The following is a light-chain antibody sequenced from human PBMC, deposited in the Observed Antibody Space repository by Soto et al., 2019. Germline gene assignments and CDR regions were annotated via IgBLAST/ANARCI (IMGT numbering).Light chain of an antibody. CDR2: GDS. CDR3: QSYDNSLSGSL. J-gene: IGLJ1*01. CDR1: SSNIGAGYD. Sequence: QSVLTQPPSVSGAPGQRVTISCTGISSNIGAGYDVRWYQQLPGTAPKLLIYGDSNRPSGVPDRFSGSKSGTSTSLAITGLQAEDEADYYCQSYDNSLSGSLFGTGTKVTVL. V-gene: IGLV1-40*01.